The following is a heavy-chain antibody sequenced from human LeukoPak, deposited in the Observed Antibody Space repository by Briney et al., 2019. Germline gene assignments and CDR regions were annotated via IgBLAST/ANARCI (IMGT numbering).Heavy chain of an antibody. CDR3: ARDIVRGSPDYFDY. Sequence: SETLSLTCTVSGGSISSYYWSWIRQPPGKGLEWIGYIYYSGSTNYNPSLKSRVTISVDTSKNQFSLKLSSVTAADTAVYYCARDIVRGSPDYFDYWGQGTLVTVSS. CDR2: IYYSGST. CDR1: GGSISSYY. J-gene: IGHJ4*02. D-gene: IGHD1-26*01. V-gene: IGHV4-59*01.